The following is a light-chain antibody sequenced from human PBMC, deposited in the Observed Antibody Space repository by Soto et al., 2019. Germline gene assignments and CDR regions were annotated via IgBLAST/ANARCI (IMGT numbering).Light chain of an antibody. V-gene: IGKV3-11*01. CDR3: QQRSNWPLIT. J-gene: IGKJ3*01. Sequence: EIVLTQSPATLSLSPGERATLSCRASQSVSSYLAWYQQKPGQAPRLLNYDASNRATGIPARFSGSGSGTDFTLTISSLEPEDFAVYYCQQRSNWPLITFGPGTKVDIK. CDR1: QSVSSY. CDR2: DAS.